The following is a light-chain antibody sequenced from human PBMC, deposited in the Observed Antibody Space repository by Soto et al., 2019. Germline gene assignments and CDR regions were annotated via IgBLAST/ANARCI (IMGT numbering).Light chain of an antibody. CDR3: NSYTSTITYV. CDR1: SSEVGGYDS. CDR2: DVS. Sequence: QSALTQPASVSGSPGQSITISCTGTSSEVGGYDSVSWYQQLPGKAPKLLIYDVSNRPSGVSSRFSGSKSGNTASLTISGLQAEDEADYYCNSYTSTITYVFGTGTKVTVL. J-gene: IGLJ1*01. V-gene: IGLV2-14*01.